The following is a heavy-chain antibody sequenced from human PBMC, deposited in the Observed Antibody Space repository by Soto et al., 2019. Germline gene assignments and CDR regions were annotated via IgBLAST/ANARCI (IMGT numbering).Heavy chain of an antibody. CDR3: VMVDNYVTPTPQDV. D-gene: IGHD3-16*01. J-gene: IGHJ6*02. Sequence: QVQLVQSGDEVKKPGASVKVSYKASGYIFVNYGIAWVRQAPGQGLEWMGWISPYTGNTHSATKVQGRLTMTTDTSTSTAYMDLGSLTSDDPAVYYCVMVDNYVTPTPQDVWGQGTTVTVSS. V-gene: IGHV1-18*01. CDR2: ISPYTGNT. CDR1: GYIFVNYG.